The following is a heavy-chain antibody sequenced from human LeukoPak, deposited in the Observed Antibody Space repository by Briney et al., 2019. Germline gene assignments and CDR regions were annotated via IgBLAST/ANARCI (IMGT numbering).Heavy chain of an antibody. Sequence: SETLSLTCTVSGGSISSSSYYWAWIRQPPGKGLEWIGSIYYSGSTYYNPSLKSRVTISVDTSKNQFSLKLSSVTAADTAVYCCARLWILTGAIDYWGQGTLVTVSS. D-gene: IGHD3-9*01. J-gene: IGHJ4*02. V-gene: IGHV4-39*01. CDR1: GGSISSSSYY. CDR3: ARLWILTGAIDY. CDR2: IYYSGST.